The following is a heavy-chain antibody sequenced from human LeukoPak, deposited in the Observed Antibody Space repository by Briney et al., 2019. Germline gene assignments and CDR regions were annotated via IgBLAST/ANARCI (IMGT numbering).Heavy chain of an antibody. CDR3: ARHDYSNPRLDY. CDR2: ISYSGYT. D-gene: IGHD4-11*01. CDR1: DGSISNYY. V-gene: IGHV4-59*08. J-gene: IGHJ4*02. Sequence: SETLSLTCTVSDGSISNYYWSWIRQPPGKGLEWIGYISYSGYTNYNPSLKSRVTMSVDTSKNKFTLRLSSVTAADTAVYYCARHDYSNPRLDYWGQGTLVTVSS.